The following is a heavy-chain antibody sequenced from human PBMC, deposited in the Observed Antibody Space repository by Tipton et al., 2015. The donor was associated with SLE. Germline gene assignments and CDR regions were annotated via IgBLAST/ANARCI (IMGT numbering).Heavy chain of an antibody. D-gene: IGHD6-19*01. J-gene: IGHJ4*02. CDR3: AREPGSGWFQFDY. V-gene: IGHV3-53*04. CDR2: IYSGGST. CDR1: GFTVSSNY. Sequence: QLVQSGGGLVQPGGSLRLSCAASGFTVSSNYMSWARQAPGKGLEWVSVIYSGGSTYYADSVKGRFTISRHNSKNTLYLQMNSLRAEDTAVCYCAREPGSGWFQFDYWGQGTLVTVSS.